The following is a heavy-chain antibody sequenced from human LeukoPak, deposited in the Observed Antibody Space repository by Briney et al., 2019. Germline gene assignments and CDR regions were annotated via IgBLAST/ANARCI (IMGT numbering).Heavy chain of an antibody. CDR1: GYTFTSYG. V-gene: IGHV1-18*01. J-gene: IGHJ3*02. CDR3: ARAKLGDAFDI. D-gene: IGHD7-27*01. Sequence: ASVKVSCKASGYTFTSYGISWVRQAPGQGLEWMGWISAYNGNTNYAQKFQGRVTMTRDTSISTAYMELSRLRSDDTAVYYCARAKLGDAFDIWGQGTMVTVSS. CDR2: ISAYNGNT.